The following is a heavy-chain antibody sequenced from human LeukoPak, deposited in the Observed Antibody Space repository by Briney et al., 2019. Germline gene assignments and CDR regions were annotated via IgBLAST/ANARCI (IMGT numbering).Heavy chain of an antibody. J-gene: IGHJ5*02. CDR2: ITSRCNEI. Sequence: KSGGSLRLSCAGSGFFISVHTLNCVRQPPGKGLEWVSSITSRCNEIHYADSVKGRFTISRDNGDNSIHLQMNRLRGEDTAIYYCASHDEEYDILAGYWIETWGQGTLVTVSS. D-gene: IGHD3-9*01. CDR3: ASHDEEYDILAGYWIET. CDR1: GFFISVHT. V-gene: IGHV3-21*01.